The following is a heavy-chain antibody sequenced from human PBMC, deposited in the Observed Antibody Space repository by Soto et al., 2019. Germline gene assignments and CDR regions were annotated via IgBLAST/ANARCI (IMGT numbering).Heavy chain of an antibody. CDR3: ARSCSGGSCNSAY. V-gene: IGHV1-18*04. D-gene: IGHD2-15*01. J-gene: IGHJ4*02. CDR1: GYTFTNYG. Sequence: ASVKVSCKASGYTFTNYGINWVRQAPGQGLEWMGWISPFTGDTHYTQNLQGRITMTTDTSTSTAYMELRSLRSADTAVYYCARSCSGGSCNSAYWGQGTLVTVSS. CDR2: ISPFTGDT.